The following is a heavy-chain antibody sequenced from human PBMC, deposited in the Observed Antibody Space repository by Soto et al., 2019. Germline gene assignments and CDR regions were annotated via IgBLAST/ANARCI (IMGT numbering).Heavy chain of an antibody. CDR1: GSSFISYA. J-gene: IGHJ6*02. Sequence: SVKGSCNAAGSSFISYAIIWVRQAPGQGLEWMGGIIPIFGTANYAQKFQCRVTITADESTSTAYMELSSLRSEDTAVYYCARDAQPGRPSYYYYYGMDVWGQGTTVPVS. CDR2: IIPIFGTA. CDR3: ARDAQPGRPSYYYYYGMDV. D-gene: IGHD3-10*01. V-gene: IGHV1-69*01.